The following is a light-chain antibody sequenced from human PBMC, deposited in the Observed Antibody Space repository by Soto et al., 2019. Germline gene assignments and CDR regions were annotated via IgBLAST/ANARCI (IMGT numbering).Light chain of an antibody. CDR1: QGISNY. CDR2: AAS. V-gene: IGKV1-17*03. J-gene: IGKJ4*01. Sequence: IHMTHSPSAMSASVLYRVTITFLASQGISNYLAWFQQKPGKVPKRLIYAASSLQSGVPSRFSGSGSGTEFTLTISSLQPEDFATYYCLQHNAYPLTFGGGTKVDIK. CDR3: LQHNAYPLT.